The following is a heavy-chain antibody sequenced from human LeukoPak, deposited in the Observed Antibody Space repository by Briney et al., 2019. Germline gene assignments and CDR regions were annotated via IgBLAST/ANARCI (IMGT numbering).Heavy chain of an antibody. CDR3: ARARGITIFGPYPYYMDV. CDR1: GGSFSGYY. CDR2: INHSGST. J-gene: IGHJ6*03. V-gene: IGHV4-34*01. D-gene: IGHD3-3*01. Sequence: PSETLSLTCAVYGGSFSGYYWSWIRQPPGKGLEWIGEINHSGSTNYNPSLKSRVTISVDTSKNQFSLKLSSVTAADTAVYYCARARGITIFGPYPYYMDVWGKGTTVTVSS.